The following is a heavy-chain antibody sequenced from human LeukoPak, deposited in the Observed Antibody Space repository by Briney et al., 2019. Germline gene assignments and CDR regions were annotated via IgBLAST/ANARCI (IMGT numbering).Heavy chain of an antibody. J-gene: IGHJ4*02. Sequence: SVKVSCKASGGTFSSYAISWVLQAPGQGLEWMGGIIPIFGTANYAQKFQGRVTITTDESTSTAYMELSSLRSEDTAVYYCAIFKGSPYYYDSSGYSFDYWGQGTLVTVSS. V-gene: IGHV1-69*05. CDR2: IIPIFGTA. D-gene: IGHD3-22*01. CDR3: AIFKGSPYYYDSSGYSFDY. CDR1: GGTFSSYA.